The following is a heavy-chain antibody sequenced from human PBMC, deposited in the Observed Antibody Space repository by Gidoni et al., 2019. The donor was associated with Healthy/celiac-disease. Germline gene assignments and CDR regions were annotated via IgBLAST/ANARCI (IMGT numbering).Heavy chain of an antibody. D-gene: IGHD3-22*01. CDR3: ARVADYYDSSGYYYEGDAFDI. CDR1: GFTFGSYS. V-gene: IGHV3-21*01. CDR2: ISSSSSYI. Sequence: EVQLVESGGGLVKPGGSLRLSCEASGFTFGSYSMTCARQAPGKGLEWVSSISSSSSYIYYADSVKGRFTISRDNAKNSLYLQMNSLRAEDTAVYYCARVADYYDSSGYYYEGDAFDIWGQGTMVTVSS. J-gene: IGHJ3*02.